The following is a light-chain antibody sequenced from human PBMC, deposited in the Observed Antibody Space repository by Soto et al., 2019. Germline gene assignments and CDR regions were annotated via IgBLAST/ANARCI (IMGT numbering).Light chain of an antibody. CDR2: GAS. J-gene: IGKJ1*01. Sequence: IPLTQPPGTLSLSPGEGATLSCRASQSVSSSSLAWYQQKPGQAPRLLIYGASSRATGIPDRFSGSGSGTDFTLTISRLEPEDFAVYYCQQYGSSPWTFGQGTRVDI. CDR3: QQYGSSPWT. V-gene: IGKV3-20*01. CDR1: QSVSSSS.